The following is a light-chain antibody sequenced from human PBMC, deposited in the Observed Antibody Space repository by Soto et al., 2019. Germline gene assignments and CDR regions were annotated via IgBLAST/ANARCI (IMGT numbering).Light chain of an antibody. CDR3: QQLNTYPST. CDR2: DAS. CDR1: QRITRY. J-gene: IGKJ4*01. V-gene: IGKV1-9*01. Sequence: DIQMTQSPSSVSASVGDRVTITCRASQRITRYLNWYQQRPGHAPKLLIYDASTVQSGVPSRFSDSGSGTEFTLTISSLQPEDFATYYCQQLNTYPSTFGGGTKVDIK.